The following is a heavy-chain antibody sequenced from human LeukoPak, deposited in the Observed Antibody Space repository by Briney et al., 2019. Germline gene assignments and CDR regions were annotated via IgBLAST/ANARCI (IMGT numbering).Heavy chain of an antibody. CDR3: ARSPYHYDSSGSYDY. D-gene: IGHD3-22*01. CDR1: GFTFSSYS. CDR2: ISSSSSYI. J-gene: IGHJ4*02. V-gene: IGHV3-21*01. Sequence: GGSLRLSCAASGFTFSSYSMNWVRQAPGKGLEWVSSISSSSSYIYYADSVKGRFTLSRDNAKNSLYLQMNSLRAEDTAVYYCARSPYHYDSSGSYDYWGQGTLVTVSS.